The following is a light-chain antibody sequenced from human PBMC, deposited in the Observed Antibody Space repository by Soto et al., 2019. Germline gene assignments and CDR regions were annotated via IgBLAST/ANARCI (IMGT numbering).Light chain of an antibody. CDR3: LQFDNSRT. Sequence: IVLTQSPATLSLSPGDTGTVSCRASQTVRGAFLAWYQQKPGQAPRLLLYGASKRATGITDRFSGSGSGTEFTLTISGLEAEDFAVYYCLQFDNSRTFGQGTEVEIK. J-gene: IGKJ1*01. CDR2: GAS. CDR1: QTVRGAF. V-gene: IGKV3-20*01.